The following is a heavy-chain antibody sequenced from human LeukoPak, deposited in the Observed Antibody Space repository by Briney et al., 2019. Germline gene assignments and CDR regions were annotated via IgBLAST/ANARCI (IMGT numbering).Heavy chain of an antibody. Sequence: PGGSLRLSCAASGFTFSSYAMSWVRQAPGKGLEWVSVISGSGGSTYYADSVKGRFTISRDNSKNTLYLQMNSLRAEDTAVYYCARTSNSGYYYFDYWGQGTLVTVSS. J-gene: IGHJ4*02. CDR1: GFTFSSYA. V-gene: IGHV3-23*01. CDR3: ARTSNSGYYYFDY. D-gene: IGHD7-27*01. CDR2: ISGSGGST.